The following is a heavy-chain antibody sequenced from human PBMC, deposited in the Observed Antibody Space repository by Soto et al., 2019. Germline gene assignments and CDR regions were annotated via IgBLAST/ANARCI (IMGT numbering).Heavy chain of an antibody. J-gene: IGHJ5*02. D-gene: IGHD1-26*01. CDR2: IYWDDSK. V-gene: IGHV2-5*02. CDR1: GFSLTTDRVG. CDR3: AHAYGGRSLS. Sequence: QITLKESGPTLVKPTQTLTLTCTFSGFSLTTDRVGVGWIRQPPGEALEWLAVIYWDDSKTYRPSLESRLTITKDTSNNQVALTMTNMYSLDTATYYCAHAYGGRSLSWGQGTLVTVSS.